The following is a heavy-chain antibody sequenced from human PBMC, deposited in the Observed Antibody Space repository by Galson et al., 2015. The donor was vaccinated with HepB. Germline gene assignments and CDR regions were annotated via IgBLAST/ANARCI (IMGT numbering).Heavy chain of an antibody. CDR3: ARGDFYDFWSGYSDY. D-gene: IGHD3-3*01. Sequence: QSGAEVKKPGGSLKISCKASGGTFSSYAISWVRQAPGQGLEWMGGIIPIFGTANYAQKFQGRVTITADESTSTAYMELSSLRSEDTAVYYCARGDFYDFWSGYSDYWGQGTLVTVSS. CDR1: GGTFSSYA. CDR2: IIPIFGTA. V-gene: IGHV1-69*01. J-gene: IGHJ4*02.